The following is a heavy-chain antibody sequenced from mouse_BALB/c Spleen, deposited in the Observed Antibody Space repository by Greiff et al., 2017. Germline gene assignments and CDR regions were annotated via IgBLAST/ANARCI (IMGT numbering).Heavy chain of an antibody. CDR1: GYAFTNYL. J-gene: IGHJ4*01. CDR3: ARGGYDYAMDY. D-gene: IGHD2-2*01. Sequence: VKLQQSGAELVRPGTSVKVSCKASGYAFTNYLIEWVKQRPGQGLEWIGVINPGSGGTNYNEKFKGKATLTADKSSSTAYMQLSSLTSDDSAVYFCARGGYDYAMDYWGQGTSVTVSS. V-gene: IGHV1-54*01. CDR2: INPGSGGT.